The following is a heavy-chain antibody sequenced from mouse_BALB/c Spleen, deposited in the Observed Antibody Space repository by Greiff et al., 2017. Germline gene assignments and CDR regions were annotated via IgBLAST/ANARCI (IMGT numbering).Heavy chain of an antibody. CDR1: GFTFSSYG. V-gene: IGHV5-6*01. CDR2: ISSGGSYT. Sequence: EVQGVESGGDLVKPGGSLKLSCAASGFTFSSYGMSWVRQTPDKRLEWVATISSGGSYTYYPDSVKGRFTISRDNAKNTLYLQMSSLKSEDTAMYYCARQGNYDYEYAMDYWGQGTSVTVAS. J-gene: IGHJ4*01. D-gene: IGHD2-4*01. CDR3: ARQGNYDYEYAMDY.